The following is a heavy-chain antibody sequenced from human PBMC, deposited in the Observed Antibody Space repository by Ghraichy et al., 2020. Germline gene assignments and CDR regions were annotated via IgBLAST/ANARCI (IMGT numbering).Heavy chain of an antibody. CDR3: ARGSVLLWFGELRVNWFDP. D-gene: IGHD3-10*01. CDR1: GFTFSSYW. Sequence: GGSLRLSCAASGFTFSSYWMSWVRQAPGKGLEWVANIKQDGSEKYYVDSVKGRFTISRDNAKNSLYLQMNSLRAEDTAVYYCARGSVLLWFGELRVNWFDPWGQGTLVTVSS. CDR2: IKQDGSEK. J-gene: IGHJ5*02. V-gene: IGHV3-7*01.